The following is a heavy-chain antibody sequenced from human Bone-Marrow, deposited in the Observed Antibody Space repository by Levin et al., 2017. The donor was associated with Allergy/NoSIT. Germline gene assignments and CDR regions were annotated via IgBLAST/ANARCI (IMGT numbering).Heavy chain of an antibody. D-gene: IGHD1-26*01. CDR2: ISWNSGSI. CDR1: GFTFDDYA. J-gene: IGHJ6*02. CDR3: AKASRLSGSSGYYYGMDG. Sequence: PGGSLRLSCAASGFTFDDYAMHWVRQAPGKGLEWVSGISWNSGSIGYADSVKGRFTISRDNAKNSLYLQMNSLRAEDTALYYCAKASRLSGSSGYYYGMDGWGQGTTVTVSS. V-gene: IGHV3-9*01.